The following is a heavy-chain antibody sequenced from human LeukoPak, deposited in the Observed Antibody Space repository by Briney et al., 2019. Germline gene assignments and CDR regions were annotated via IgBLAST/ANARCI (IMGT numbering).Heavy chain of an antibody. D-gene: IGHD6-19*01. CDR1: GYTLTDLS. Sequence: ASVKASCKVSGYTLTDLSMHWVRQAPGKGLEWMGGFDPENGERIYPEKFQGRVTMTEDTSTDTAYMELSSLRSEDTAVYYCATVVSVGGWYVWGQGTLVTVSS. V-gene: IGHV1-24*01. J-gene: IGHJ4*02. CDR2: FDPENGER. CDR3: ATVVSVGGWYV.